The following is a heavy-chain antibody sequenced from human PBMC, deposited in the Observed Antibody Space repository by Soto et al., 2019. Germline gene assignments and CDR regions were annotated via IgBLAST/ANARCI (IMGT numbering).Heavy chain of an antibody. CDR2: IIPILGIA. V-gene: IGHV1-69*04. D-gene: IGHD3-22*01. Sequence: ASGKGSSEEFCSTLPEHTIIWGRPAPGQGLEWMGRIIPILGIANYAQKFQGRVTITADKSTSTAYMELSSLRSEDTAVYYCARDRSHSSAYWWLDDWGQGTQVTVSS. CDR1: STLPEHT. CDR3: ARDRSHSSAYWWLDD. J-gene: IGHJ4*02.